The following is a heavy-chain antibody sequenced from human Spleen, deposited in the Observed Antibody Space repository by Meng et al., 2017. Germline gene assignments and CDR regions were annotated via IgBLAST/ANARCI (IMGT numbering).Heavy chain of an antibody. D-gene: IGHD1-1*01. Sequence: GSLRLSCIVSGGSVTSGGHYWTWIRQTPGKGLEWIGYIHHSGITSFNPSLKSRVTMSVDTSMNQFSLRVTSVTAADTAVYYCVRYAPAALFDFWGQGTLVTVSS. J-gene: IGHJ4*02. CDR2: IHHSGIT. CDR3: VRYAPAALFDF. V-gene: IGHV4-61*08. CDR1: GGSVTSGGHY.